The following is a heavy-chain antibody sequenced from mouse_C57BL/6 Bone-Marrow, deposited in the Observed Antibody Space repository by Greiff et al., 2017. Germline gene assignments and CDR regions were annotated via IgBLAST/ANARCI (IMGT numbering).Heavy chain of an antibody. CDR3: ARTGITTDDNAMDD. D-gene: IGHD2-4*01. Sequence: EVKVEESGGGLVKPGGSLKLSCAASGFTFSSYAMSWVRQTPGKRLEWVATISDGGSYTYYPDNVKGRFTISRDNAKNNLYLQMSNLKSEDTAMXDCARTGITTDDNAMDDWGQGTSVTVSS. CDR1: GFTFSSYA. CDR2: ISDGGSYT. V-gene: IGHV5-4*03. J-gene: IGHJ4*01.